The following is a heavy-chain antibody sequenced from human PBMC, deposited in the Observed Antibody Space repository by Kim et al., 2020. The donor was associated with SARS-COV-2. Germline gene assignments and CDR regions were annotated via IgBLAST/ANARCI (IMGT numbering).Heavy chain of an antibody. CDR3: ARGLGYYYGSGSYYNWFDP. D-gene: IGHD3-10*01. Sequence: SRVTISVDTSKNQFSLKLSSVTAADTAVYYCARGLGYYYGSGSYYNWFDPWGQGTLVTVSS. V-gene: IGHV4-34*01. J-gene: IGHJ5*02.